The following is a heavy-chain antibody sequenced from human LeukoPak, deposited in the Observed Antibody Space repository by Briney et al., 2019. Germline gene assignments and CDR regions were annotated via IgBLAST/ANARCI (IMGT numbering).Heavy chain of an antibody. J-gene: IGHJ4*02. D-gene: IGHD5-12*01. V-gene: IGHV3-21*01. CDR2: ISSSSSYI. CDR3: ARDQEDIVATTYVFDY. CDR1: GFTFTNAW. Sequence: PGGSLRLSCTVSGFTFTNAWMSWVRQAPGKGLEWVSSISSSSSYIYYADSVKGRFTISRDNAKNSLYLQMNSLRAEDTAVYYCARDQEDIVATTYVFDYWGQGTLVTVSS.